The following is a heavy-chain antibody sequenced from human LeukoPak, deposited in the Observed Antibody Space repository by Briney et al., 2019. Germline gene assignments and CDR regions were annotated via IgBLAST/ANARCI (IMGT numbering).Heavy chain of an antibody. CDR3: ARDICGYNYGCFDS. CDR2: IFNTGST. CDR1: GDSIGRGSYY. J-gene: IGHJ4*02. Sequence: PSQTLSLTCAVSGDSIGRGSYYWGWIRQPAGKAPEWIGRIFNTGSTSYNPSLKSRVTISIDTSKNQFSLNLRSVTAADTAVYYCARDICGYNYGCFDSWGQGTLVTVSS. D-gene: IGHD5-18*01. V-gene: IGHV4-61*02.